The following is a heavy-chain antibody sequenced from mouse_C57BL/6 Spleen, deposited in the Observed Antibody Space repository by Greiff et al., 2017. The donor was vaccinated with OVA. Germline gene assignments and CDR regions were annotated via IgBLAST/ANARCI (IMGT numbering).Heavy chain of an antibody. CDR2: IDPSDSYT. CDR3: ARSVVFRITTVVAMNYFDY. V-gene: IGHV1-69*01. CDR1: GYTFTSYW. Sequence: QVQLQQPGAELVMPGASVKLSCKASGYTFTSYWMHWVKQRPGQGLEWIGEIDPSDSYTNYNQKFKGKSTLTVDKSSSTAYMQLSSLTSEDSAVYYCARSVVFRITTVVAMNYFDYWGQGTTLTVSS. D-gene: IGHD1-1*01. J-gene: IGHJ2*01.